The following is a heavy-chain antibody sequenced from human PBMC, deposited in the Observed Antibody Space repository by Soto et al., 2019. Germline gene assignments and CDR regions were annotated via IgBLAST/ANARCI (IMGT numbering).Heavy chain of an antibody. CDR3: ARTTVLTGLDP. J-gene: IGHJ5*02. Sequence: WETLSLTCTVSGGSISSYYWSWIRQPPGKGLEWIGYIYYSGSTNYNPSLKSRVTISVDTSKNQFSLKLSSVTAADTAVYYCARTTVLTGLDPWGQGTMVTASS. CDR2: IYYSGST. D-gene: IGHD2-21*02. V-gene: IGHV4-59*01. CDR1: GGSISSYY.